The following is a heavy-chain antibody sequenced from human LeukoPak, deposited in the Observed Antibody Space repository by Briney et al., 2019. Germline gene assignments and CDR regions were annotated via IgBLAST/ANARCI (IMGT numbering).Heavy chain of an antibody. CDR1: GYTSTNYI. D-gene: IGHD1-26*01. CDR3: VESSGRYHY. J-gene: IGHJ4*02. CDR2: INTGNGDT. Sequence: GASVKVPCKASGYTSTNYIMQWVRQAPGQSLEWMGRINTGNGDTQSSQRFQGRVTFTRDTSASTAYMELSSLRSDDTAVFYCVESSGRYHYWGQGTLVTVSS. V-gene: IGHV1-3*04.